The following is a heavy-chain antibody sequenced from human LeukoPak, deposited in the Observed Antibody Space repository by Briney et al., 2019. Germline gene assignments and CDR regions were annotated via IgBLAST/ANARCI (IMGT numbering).Heavy chain of an antibody. D-gene: IGHD6-6*01. CDR3: ARGPGWRIAARPFDY. V-gene: IGHV4-39*07. Sequence: PSETLSLTCTVSGGSISSSSYYWGWIRQPPGKGLEWIGSIYYSGSTYYNPSLKSRVTISVDTSKNQFSLKLTSVTAADTAVYYCARGPGWRIAARPFDYWGQGTLVTVSS. J-gene: IGHJ4*02. CDR1: GGSISSSSYY. CDR2: IYYSGST.